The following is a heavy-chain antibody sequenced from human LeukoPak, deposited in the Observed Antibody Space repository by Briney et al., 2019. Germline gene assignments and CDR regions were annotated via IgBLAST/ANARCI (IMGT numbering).Heavy chain of an antibody. CDR3: AKGLGYYDSGSSTGGFDY. V-gene: IGHV3-23*01. Sequence: GGSLRLSCAASGFTFSSYAMSWVRQAPGKGLEWVSAISGGGTSTYYTDSVRGRFTISRDNSKHTLFLQMNSLRAEDTAVYYCAKGLGYYDSGSSTGGFDYWGQGTLVTVSS. J-gene: IGHJ4*02. D-gene: IGHD3-10*01. CDR2: ISGGGTST. CDR1: GFTFSSYA.